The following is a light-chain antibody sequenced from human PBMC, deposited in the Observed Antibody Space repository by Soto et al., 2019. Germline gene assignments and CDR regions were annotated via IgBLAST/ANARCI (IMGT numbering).Light chain of an antibody. CDR3: CSYAGNTLVV. Sequence: QSALTQPRSVSGSPGRSVTISCTGTSSDVGGYNYVSWYQQNPGKAPKLMIYDVSKRPSGVSDRFSGSKSANTASLIISGLQAEDEADYYCCSYAGNTLVVFGGGTKVTVL. V-gene: IGLV2-11*01. CDR1: SSDVGGYNY. CDR2: DVS. J-gene: IGLJ2*01.